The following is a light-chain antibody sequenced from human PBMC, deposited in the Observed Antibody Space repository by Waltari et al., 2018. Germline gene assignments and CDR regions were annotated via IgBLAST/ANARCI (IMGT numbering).Light chain of an antibody. CDR2: RAS. J-gene: IGKJ2*01. CDR1: QSITNW. CDR3: QQYDSYEYT. V-gene: IGKV1-5*03. Sequence: DIQMTQSPSTLSASVGDRVTITCRASQSITNWLAWYQRRPGQAPKLLIFRASLLERGVPSRFSGSGHGTDFTLTISGLQPDDFGTYYCQQYDSYEYTFGQGTYLDIK.